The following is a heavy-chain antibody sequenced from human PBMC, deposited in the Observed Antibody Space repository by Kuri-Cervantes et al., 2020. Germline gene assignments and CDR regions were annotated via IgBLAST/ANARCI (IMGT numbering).Heavy chain of an antibody. CDR1: GYTFTGYY. Sequence: ASVKVSCKASGYTFTGYYMHWVRQAPGQGLEWMGWINPNSGGTNYAQKFQGRVTITADESTSTAYMELSSPRSEDTAVYYCARETGDLAIYYYYGMDVWGQGTTVTVSS. J-gene: IGHJ6*02. CDR2: INPNSGGT. CDR3: ARETGDLAIYYYYGMDV. D-gene: IGHD7-27*01. V-gene: IGHV1-2*02.